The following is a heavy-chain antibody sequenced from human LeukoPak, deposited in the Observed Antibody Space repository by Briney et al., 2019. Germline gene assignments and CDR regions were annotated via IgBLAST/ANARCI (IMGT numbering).Heavy chain of an antibody. D-gene: IGHD1-14*01. CDR1: GYNFTPYW. CDR2: TFAGYSYT. V-gene: IGHV5-51*01. Sequence: GESLKISCQSSGYNFTPYWIVWVRQMPGKGLEWMGITFAGYSYTIYSPSFQGQVTISADKSISTAYLQWSSLKASDTAMYYCAREGPRGEPRYYFDYWGQGTLVTVSS. J-gene: IGHJ4*02. CDR3: AREGPRGEPRYYFDY.